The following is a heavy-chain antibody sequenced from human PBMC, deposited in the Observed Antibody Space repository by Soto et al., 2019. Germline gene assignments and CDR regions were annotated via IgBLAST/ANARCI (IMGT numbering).Heavy chain of an antibody. Sequence: SETLSLTCTVSGGSISSYYWSWIRQPAGKGLEWIGRTYTSGSTNYNPSLKSRVTMSVGTSKNQFSLKLSSVTAADTAVYYCAREVYYYDSSGYYFFDYWGQGTLVTVSS. D-gene: IGHD3-22*01. CDR1: GGSISSYY. V-gene: IGHV4-4*07. CDR3: AREVYYYDSSGYYFFDY. J-gene: IGHJ4*02. CDR2: TYTSGST.